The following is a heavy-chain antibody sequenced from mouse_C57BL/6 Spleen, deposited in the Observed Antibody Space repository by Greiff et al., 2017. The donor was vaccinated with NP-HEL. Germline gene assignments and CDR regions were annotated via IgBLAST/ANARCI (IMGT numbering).Heavy chain of an antibody. CDR2: INPSNGGT. D-gene: IGHD2-2*01. J-gene: IGHJ4*01. V-gene: IGHV1-53*01. Sequence: QVQLQQPGTELVKPGASVKLSCKASGYTFTSYWMHWVKQRPGQGLEWIGNINPSNGGTNYNEKFKSKATLTADKSSSTAYMQLSSLTSEDSAVYFCARSANFGYYYAMDYWGQGTSVTVSS. CDR3: ARSANFGYYYAMDY. CDR1: GYTFTSYW.